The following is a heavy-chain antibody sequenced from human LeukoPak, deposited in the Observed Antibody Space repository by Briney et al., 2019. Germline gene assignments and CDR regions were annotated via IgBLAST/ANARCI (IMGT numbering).Heavy chain of an antibody. J-gene: IGHJ1*01. D-gene: IGHD3-22*01. CDR2: IYYSGST. CDR3: ARGSEYYYDSSGYYPQEYFQH. V-gene: IGHV4-59*01. Sequence: SETLSLTCTASGGSFSSYYWSWIRQPPGKGLEWLGYIYYSGSTNYNPSLKSRVTISVDTSKNQFSLKLSSVTAADTAVYYCARGSEYYYDSSGYYPQEYFQHWGQGTLVTVSS. CDR1: GGSFSSYY.